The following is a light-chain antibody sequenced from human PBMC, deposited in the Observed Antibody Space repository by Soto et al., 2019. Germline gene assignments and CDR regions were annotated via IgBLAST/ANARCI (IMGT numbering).Light chain of an antibody. J-gene: IGKJ2*01. Sequence: EIVLTQSPDNLSVSPGERATLSCRASQSIATTLAWYQHKPGQAPSVLIYGASTRATDVPPRFSGSGSGTDFTLTISSLQSEDFAVYYCQQYNNWPYSFGQGTKLEIK. V-gene: IGKV3-15*01. CDR3: QQYNNWPYS. CDR2: GAS. CDR1: QSIATT.